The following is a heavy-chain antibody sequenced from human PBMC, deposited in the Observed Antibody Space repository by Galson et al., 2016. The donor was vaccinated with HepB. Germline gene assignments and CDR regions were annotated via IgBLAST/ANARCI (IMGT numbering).Heavy chain of an antibody. CDR3: ARDLGSGGIYYQALES. D-gene: IGHD2-15*01. Sequence: LSLTCAVYAGSISNNFWHWVRQTPGKGLEWIGEISHSGSTNYNPSLKSRLTMSVDTSNNQFSLKLSSLTAADTAVYYCARDLGSGGIYYQALESWGQGTPVAVSS. J-gene: IGHJ5*02. CDR1: AGSISNNF. V-gene: IGHV4-34*01. CDR2: ISHSGST.